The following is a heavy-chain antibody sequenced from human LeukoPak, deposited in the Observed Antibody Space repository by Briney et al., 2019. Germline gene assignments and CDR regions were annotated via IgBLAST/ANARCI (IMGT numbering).Heavy chain of an antibody. CDR3: ARHVHRYCSSTSCYGLDYYYYMDV. J-gene: IGHJ6*03. D-gene: IGHD2-2*01. CDR2: IYTSGST. Sequence: SETLSLTCTVSGGSISSYYWSWIRQLPGKGLEWIGYIYTSGSTNYNPSLKSRVTISVDTSKNQFSLKLSSVTAADTAVYYCARHVHRYCSSTSCYGLDYYYYMDVWGKGTTVTVSS. V-gene: IGHV4-4*09. CDR1: GGSISSYY.